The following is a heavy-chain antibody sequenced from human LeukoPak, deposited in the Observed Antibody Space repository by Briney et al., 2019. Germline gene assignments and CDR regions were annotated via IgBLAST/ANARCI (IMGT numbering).Heavy chain of an antibody. Sequence: PGGSLRLSCAASGFTLRSDWMIWVRQAPGKGLEWVSVIYGGGSTDYADSVKGRFTISRDNLKNTLYLQMNSLRAEDTAVYYCARGGSGDIFDIWGQGTMVTVSS. CDR2: IYGGGST. CDR3: ARGGSGDIFDI. V-gene: IGHV3-53*01. CDR1: GFTLRSDW. J-gene: IGHJ3*02. D-gene: IGHD2-21*01.